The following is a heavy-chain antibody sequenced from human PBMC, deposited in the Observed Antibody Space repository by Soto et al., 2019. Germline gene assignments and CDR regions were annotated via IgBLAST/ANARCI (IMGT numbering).Heavy chain of an antibody. Sequence: QVQLVQSGAEVKKPGASVKVSCKASGYTFTSYGISWVRQAPGQGLEWMGWISAYNVNTNFAQKLQGRVTMTTDTSTSTANMELTSLRSDDRAVYYCARAGGYSYGSSWFDPWGQGPLVTVSS. CDR1: GYTFTSYG. V-gene: IGHV1-18*01. J-gene: IGHJ5*02. D-gene: IGHD5-18*01. CDR2: ISAYNVNT. CDR3: ARAGGYSYGSSWFDP.